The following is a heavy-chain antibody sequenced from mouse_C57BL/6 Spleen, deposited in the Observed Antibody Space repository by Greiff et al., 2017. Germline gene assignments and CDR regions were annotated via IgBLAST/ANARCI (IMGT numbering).Heavy chain of an antibody. CDR3: ARVVDYDYDVGAMDY. V-gene: IGHV5-4*01. CDR1: GFTFSSYA. D-gene: IGHD2-4*01. CDR2: ISDGGSYT. J-gene: IGHJ4*01. Sequence: EVQGVESGGGLVKPGGSLKLSCAASGFTFSSYAMSWVRQTPEKRLEWVATISDGGSYTYYPDNVKGRFTISRDNAKNNLYLQMSHLKSEDTAMYYCARVVDYDYDVGAMDYWGQGTSVTVSS.